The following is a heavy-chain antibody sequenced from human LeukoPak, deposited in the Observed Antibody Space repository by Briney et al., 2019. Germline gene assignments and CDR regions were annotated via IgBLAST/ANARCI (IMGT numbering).Heavy chain of an antibody. V-gene: IGHV3-53*01. CDR1: GFTVSSNY. CDR2: IYSGGST. Sequence: GGSLRLSCAASGFTVSSNYMSWVRQAPGKGLEWVSVIYSGGSTYYADSVKGRFTISRDNTKNTLYLQMSSLRDEDTAVYYCARMSGSHLDSWGQGTLVTVSS. CDR3: ARMSGSHLDS. J-gene: IGHJ4*02. D-gene: IGHD1-26*01.